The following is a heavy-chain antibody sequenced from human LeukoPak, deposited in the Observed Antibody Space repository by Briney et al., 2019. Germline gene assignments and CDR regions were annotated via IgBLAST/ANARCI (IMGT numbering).Heavy chain of an antibody. V-gene: IGHV3-30*18. CDR3: AKELVGSAFDI. CDR1: GFTFSSYG. Sequence: PGGSLRLSCAASGFTFSSYGMHWVRQAPGKGLEWVAVISYDGSNKYYADSVKGRFTISRDNSKNTLYLQMNSLRAEDTAVYYCAKELVGSAFDIWGQGTMVTVSS. J-gene: IGHJ3*02. D-gene: IGHD1-26*01. CDR2: ISYDGSNK.